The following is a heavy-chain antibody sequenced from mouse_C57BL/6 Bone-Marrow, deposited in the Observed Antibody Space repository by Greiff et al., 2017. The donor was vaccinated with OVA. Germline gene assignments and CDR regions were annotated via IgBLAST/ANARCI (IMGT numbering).Heavy chain of an antibody. D-gene: IGHD2-2*01. V-gene: IGHV5-6*02. Sequence: DVKLVESGGDLVKPGGSLKLSCAASGFTFSSYGMSWVRQTPDKRMEWVATISSGGSYTYYPDSVKGRFTISIDNAKNTLYLQMSSLKSEDTAMYSCARGVTPYYFDYWGQGTTLTVSS. J-gene: IGHJ2*01. CDR2: ISSGGSYT. CDR3: ARGVTPYYFDY. CDR1: GFTFSSYG.